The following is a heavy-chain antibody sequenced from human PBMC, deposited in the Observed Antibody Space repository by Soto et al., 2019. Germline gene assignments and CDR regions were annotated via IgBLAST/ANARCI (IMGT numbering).Heavy chain of an antibody. D-gene: IGHD5-18*01. CDR1: GGSISSGGYY. J-gene: IGHJ4*02. Sequence: SETLSLTCTVSGGSISSGGYYWSWIRQHPGKGLEWIGYIYYSGSTYYNPSLKSRVTISVDTSKNQFSLKLGSVTAADTAVYYCARALIQLWSFIDYWGQGTLVTVSS. CDR3: ARALIQLWSFIDY. V-gene: IGHV4-31*03. CDR2: IYYSGST.